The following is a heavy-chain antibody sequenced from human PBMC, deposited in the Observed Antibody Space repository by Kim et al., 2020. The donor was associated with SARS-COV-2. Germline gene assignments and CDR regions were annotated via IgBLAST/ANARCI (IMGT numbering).Heavy chain of an antibody. Sequence: GGSLRLSCAASGFTFSDHYMDWVRQAPGKGLEWVGRTRNKANSYTTEYAASVKGRFTVSRDDSENSLYLQMTSLKTEDTDVYYCARTSNYGGGYFDYWGQGTLVTVSS. CDR1: GFTFSDHY. D-gene: IGHD4-4*01. CDR3: ARTSNYGGGYFDY. J-gene: IGHJ4*02. CDR2: TRNKANSYTT. V-gene: IGHV3-72*01.